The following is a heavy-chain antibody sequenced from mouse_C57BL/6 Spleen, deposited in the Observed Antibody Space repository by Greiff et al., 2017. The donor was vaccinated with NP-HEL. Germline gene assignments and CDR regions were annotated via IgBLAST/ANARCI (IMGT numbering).Heavy chain of an antibody. CDR2: IWTGGGT. CDR1: GFSLTSYA. Sequence: QVQLQQSGPGLVAPSQSLSITCTVSGFSLTSYAISWVRQPPGKGLEWLGVIWTGGGTNYNSALKSRLSISKDNSKSQVFLKMNSLQTDDTARYYCARAPSNYYGSSLFSWFDVWGTGTTVTVSS. J-gene: IGHJ1*03. D-gene: IGHD1-1*01. CDR3: ARAPSNYYGSSLFSWFDV. V-gene: IGHV2-9-1*01.